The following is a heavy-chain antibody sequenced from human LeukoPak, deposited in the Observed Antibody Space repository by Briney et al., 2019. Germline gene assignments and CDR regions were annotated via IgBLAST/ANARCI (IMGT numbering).Heavy chain of an antibody. D-gene: IGHD1-7*01. CDR2: IKQDGSER. V-gene: IGHV3-7*01. J-gene: IGHJ4*02. CDR3: VRGWNYAFRFDY. CDR1: GFTFSDYW. Sequence: GGSLRLSCAASGFTFSDYWMTLVRQAPGKGLEWVAHIKQDGSERYYGDSVKGRFTISRDNAKNLVYLQMNSLGAEDTAIYYCVRGWNYAFRFDYWGQGTLVTVSS.